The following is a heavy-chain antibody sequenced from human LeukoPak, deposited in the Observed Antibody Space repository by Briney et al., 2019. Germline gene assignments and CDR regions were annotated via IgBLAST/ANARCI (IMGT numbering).Heavy chain of an antibody. CDR2: IKPDGSEK. V-gene: IGHV3-7*01. Sequence: GGSLRLSCAASGLTFSTYWMSWVRQTPGKGLEWVAKIKPDGSEKSYVDSVKGRFTISRDNAKTSVYLQMNSLRVEDTAVYYCARGQLADIYWGQGALVTVSS. CDR1: GLTFSTYW. CDR3: ARGQLADIY. J-gene: IGHJ4*02. D-gene: IGHD2-2*01.